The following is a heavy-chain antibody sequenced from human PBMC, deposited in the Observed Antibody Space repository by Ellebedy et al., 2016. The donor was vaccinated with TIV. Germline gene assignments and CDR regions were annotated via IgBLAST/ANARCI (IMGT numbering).Heavy chain of an antibody. Sequence: ASVKVSXXASGYTFSGYFMHWVRQAPGQGLEWMGWINPSSGGTNYAQKFQGRVTMTRDTSISTAYMELSRLRSDDTAVYYCAREGKAADGRGGNWFDLWGQGTLVTVSS. CDR2: INPSSGGT. CDR3: AREGKAADGRGGNWFDL. CDR1: GYTFSGYF. D-gene: IGHD6-13*01. V-gene: IGHV1-2*02. J-gene: IGHJ5*02.